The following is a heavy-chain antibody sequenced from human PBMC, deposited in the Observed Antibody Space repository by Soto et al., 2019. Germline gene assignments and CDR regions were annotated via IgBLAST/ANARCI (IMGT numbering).Heavy chain of an antibody. CDR3: ARDRDIVVVPAATTLAP. Sequence: PGGSLRLSCAASGFTFSDYYMSWIRQAPGKGLEWVSYISSSGSTIYYADTVKGRFTISRDNAKNSLFLQMNSLRAEDTALYYCARDRDIVVVPAATTLAPWGQGTLVTVSS. CDR2: ISSSGSTI. D-gene: IGHD2-2*01. V-gene: IGHV3-11*01. J-gene: IGHJ5*02. CDR1: GFTFSDYY.